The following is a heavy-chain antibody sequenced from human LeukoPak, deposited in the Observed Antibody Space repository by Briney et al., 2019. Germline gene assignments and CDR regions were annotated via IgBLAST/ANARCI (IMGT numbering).Heavy chain of an antibody. J-gene: IGHJ5*02. D-gene: IGHD3-3*01. V-gene: IGHV1-18*01. CDR1: GYTFTSYG. CDR3: ARDYFCSGLTSDDCFDP. Sequence: ASVKVSCKASGYTFTSYGISWVRQAPGQGLQWMGWISTDNGDTNFAQKLQGRVTMTTDTSASTVYMELRSLRADDTAVYYCARDYFCSGLTSDDCFDPWGQGTLVTVSS. CDR2: ISTDNGDT.